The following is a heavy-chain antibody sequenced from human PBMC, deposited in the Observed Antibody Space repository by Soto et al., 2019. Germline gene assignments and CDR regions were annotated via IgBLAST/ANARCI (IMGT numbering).Heavy chain of an antibody. J-gene: IGHJ6*03. CDR3: ARIVFGRSVAGGYFYMDV. Sequence: HVTLKESGPVLVKPTETLTLTCTVSGFSLSNGKVGVSWIRQPPGKALEWLAHIFSNDEKSYRTSLKSRLTISEDTSKSQVVLTMTNVDPVDTDTYYGARIVFGRSVAGGYFYMDVWGKGTTVTVSS. CDR2: IFSNDEK. V-gene: IGHV2-26*01. CDR1: GFSLSNGKVG. D-gene: IGHD6-19*01.